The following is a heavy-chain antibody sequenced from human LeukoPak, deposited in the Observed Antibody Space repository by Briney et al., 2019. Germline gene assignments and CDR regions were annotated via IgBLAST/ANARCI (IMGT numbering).Heavy chain of an antibody. Sequence: GGSLRLSCAASGFSFSTYAMSWVRQAPGKGLEWVSSIRDGGSATFYADSVRGRFTVARDEPKSTLYLQMNSLRAEDTAVYYCAKDPKGYYYDSSGYYLDYWGQGTLVTVSS. D-gene: IGHD3-22*01. V-gene: IGHV3-23*01. CDR3: AKDPKGYYYDSSGYYLDY. J-gene: IGHJ4*02. CDR1: GFSFSTYA. CDR2: IRDGGSAT.